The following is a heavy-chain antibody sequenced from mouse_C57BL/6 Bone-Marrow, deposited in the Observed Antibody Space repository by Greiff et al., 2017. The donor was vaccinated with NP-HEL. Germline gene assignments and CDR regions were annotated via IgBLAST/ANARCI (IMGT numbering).Heavy chain of an antibody. J-gene: IGHJ2*01. Sequence: EVNVVESGGDLVKPGGSLKLSCAASGFTFSSYGMSWVRQTPDKRLEWVATISSGGSYTYYPDSVKGRFTISRDNAKNTLYLQMSSLKSEDTAMYYCARRGDVYYFDYWGQGTTLTVSS. V-gene: IGHV5-6*02. D-gene: IGHD3-3*01. CDR2: ISSGGSYT. CDR3: ARRGDVYYFDY. CDR1: GFTFSSYG.